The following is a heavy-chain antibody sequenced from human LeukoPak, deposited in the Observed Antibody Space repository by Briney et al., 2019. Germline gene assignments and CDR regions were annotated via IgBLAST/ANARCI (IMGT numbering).Heavy chain of an antibody. V-gene: IGHV4-39*01. Sequence: SETLSLTCTVSGVSISSSDYYWGWIRQPPGKGLEWLGAISSSGSPYYNPSLKSRVTISVDSSKNQFSLKLTSVTAADTAVYYCARRTSNPVGAIDYWGQGALVTVSS. CDR2: ISSSGSP. D-gene: IGHD1-26*01. CDR3: ARRTSNPVGAIDY. CDR1: GVSISSSDYY. J-gene: IGHJ4*02.